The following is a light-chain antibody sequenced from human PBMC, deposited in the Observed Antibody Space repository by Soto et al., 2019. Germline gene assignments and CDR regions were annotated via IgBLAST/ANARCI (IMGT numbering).Light chain of an antibody. CDR1: QSISSW. Sequence: DIQMTQSPSPLSASVGDRVTITCGASQSISSWLAWYQQKPGKAPKLLIYKASSLESGVPSRFSGSGSGTEFTLTISSLQPDDFATYYCQQYNSYSWTFGQGTKVDIK. CDR2: KAS. V-gene: IGKV1-5*03. CDR3: QQYNSYSWT. J-gene: IGKJ1*01.